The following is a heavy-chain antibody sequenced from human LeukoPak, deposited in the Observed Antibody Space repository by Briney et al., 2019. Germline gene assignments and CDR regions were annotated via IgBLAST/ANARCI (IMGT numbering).Heavy chain of an antibody. Sequence: GRSLRLSCAASGFTFSSYAMHWVRQAPGKGLEWVAVISYDGSNKYYADSVKGRFTISRDNSKNTLYLQMNSLRAEDTAVYYCASALRYFDWSSYDYWGQGTLVTVSS. J-gene: IGHJ4*02. CDR3: ASALRYFDWSSYDY. CDR1: GFTFSSYA. D-gene: IGHD3-9*01. V-gene: IGHV3-30-3*01. CDR2: ISYDGSNK.